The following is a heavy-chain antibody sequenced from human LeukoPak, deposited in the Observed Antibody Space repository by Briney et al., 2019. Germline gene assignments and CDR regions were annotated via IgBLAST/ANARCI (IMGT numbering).Heavy chain of an antibody. J-gene: IGHJ4*02. CDR3: ARPSGSEDYFDY. CDR1: GYTFTSYG. V-gene: IGHV1-69*04. CDR2: IIPILGIA. Sequence: SVKVSCKASGYTFTSYGISWVRQAPGQGLEWMGRIIPILGIANYAQKFQGRVTITADKSTSTAYMELSSLRSEDTAVYYCARPSGSEDYFDYWGQGTLVTVSS. D-gene: IGHD1-14*01.